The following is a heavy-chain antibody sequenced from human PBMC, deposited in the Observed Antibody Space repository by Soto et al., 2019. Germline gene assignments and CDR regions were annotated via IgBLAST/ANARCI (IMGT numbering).Heavy chain of an antibody. Sequence: SVKVSCKASGGTFAISVFNWVRQAPGQGLEWMGGIISIFGTPNYSQKFLGRVTITADESTSTGYMELSNLRVEDTAVYYCAKEPVVQGTGWYADYWGQGTLVTVSS. CDR3: AKEPVVQGTGWYADY. CDR2: IISIFGTP. D-gene: IGHD6-19*01. CDR1: GGTFAISV. J-gene: IGHJ4*02. V-gene: IGHV1-69*13.